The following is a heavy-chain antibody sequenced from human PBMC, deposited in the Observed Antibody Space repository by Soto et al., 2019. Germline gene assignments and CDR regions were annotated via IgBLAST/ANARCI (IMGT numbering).Heavy chain of an antibody. V-gene: IGHV3-7*01. D-gene: IGHD6-13*01. CDR3: ASAGPYSRSWGGYYFDY. CDR2: LKQGGSVK. J-gene: IGHJ4*02. Sequence: GGSLGLSCPASGLTFSSYWMSWSRQAPGKGLEWVANLKQGGSVKYYVDAVKGRFTLSRNNAKNSPYLPMNSLRAEDTAVYYCASAGPYSRSWGGYYFDYWGEGTRVTVSS. CDR1: GLTFSSYW.